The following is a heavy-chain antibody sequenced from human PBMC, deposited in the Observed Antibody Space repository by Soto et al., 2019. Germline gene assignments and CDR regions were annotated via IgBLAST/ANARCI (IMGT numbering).Heavy chain of an antibody. V-gene: IGHV4-34*01. CDR2: INHSGST. CDR3: ASARRLRLFYMEV. Sequence: SETLSLTCAVYGGSFSGYYWSWIRQPPGKGLEWIGEINHSGSTNYNPSLKSRVTISVDTSKNQFSLKLSSVTAADTAVYYCASARRLRLFYMEVWGKGTTVTVSS. CDR1: GGSFSGYY. J-gene: IGHJ6*03. D-gene: IGHD3-3*01.